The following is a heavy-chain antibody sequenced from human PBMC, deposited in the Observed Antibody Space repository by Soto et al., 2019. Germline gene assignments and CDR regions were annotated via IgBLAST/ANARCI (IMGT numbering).Heavy chain of an antibody. V-gene: IGHV1-8*01. CDR2: MNPNSGNT. J-gene: IGHJ5*02. Sequence: QVQLVQSGAEVKKPGASVKVSCKASGYTFTSYDINWVRQATGQGLEWMGWMNPNSGNTGYAQKFKGRVTMTRNTYISTAYMELSSLRSEDTAVYYCARGPYSGSYYYIWFDPWGQGTLVTVSS. D-gene: IGHD1-26*01. CDR1: GYTFTSYD. CDR3: ARGPYSGSYYYIWFDP.